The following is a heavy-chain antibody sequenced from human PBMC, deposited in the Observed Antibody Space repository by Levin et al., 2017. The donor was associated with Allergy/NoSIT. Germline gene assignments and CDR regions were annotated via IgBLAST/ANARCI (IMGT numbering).Heavy chain of an antibody. CDR1: GFTFSSYG. D-gene: IGHD4-17*01. V-gene: IGHV3-30*18. Sequence: GGSLRLSCAASGFTFSSYGMHWVRQAPGKGLEWVAVISYDGSNKYYADSVKGRFTISRDNSKNTLYLQMNSLRAEDTAVYYCAKSLTGGDYTPDAFDIWGQGTMVTVSS. J-gene: IGHJ3*02. CDR3: AKSLTGGDYTPDAFDI. CDR2: ISYDGSNK.